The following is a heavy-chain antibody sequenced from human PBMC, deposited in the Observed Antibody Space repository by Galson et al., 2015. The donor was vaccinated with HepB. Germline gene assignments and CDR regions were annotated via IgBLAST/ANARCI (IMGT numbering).Heavy chain of an antibody. V-gene: IGHV3-15*01. Sequence: SLRLSCAASGFTFSNAWMSWVRQAPGKGLEWVGRIKSDADGGTTDDAAPVKGRFTISRDDSKNTLYLQMNSLKTEETAVYACTTDPIAVTQPGGMDVWGQGTTVTVSS. CDR1: GFTFSNAW. J-gene: IGHJ6*02. CDR3: TTDPIAVTQPGGMDV. D-gene: IGHD6-19*01. CDR2: IKSDADGGTT.